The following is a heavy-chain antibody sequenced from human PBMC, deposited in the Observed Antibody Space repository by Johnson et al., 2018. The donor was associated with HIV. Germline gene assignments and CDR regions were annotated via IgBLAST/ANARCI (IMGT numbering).Heavy chain of an antibody. Sequence: VQLVESGGGVVQPGRSLRLSCAASGFTFSSYAMHWVRQAPGKGLEWVAVISYVGSNKYYADSVKGRFTISRDNSKNTLYLQMNSLRAEDTAVYYCARGGGYSIAAAGTDAFDIWGQGTMVTVSS. V-gene: IGHV3-30-3*01. D-gene: IGHD6-13*01. J-gene: IGHJ3*02. CDR1: GFTFSSYA. CDR3: ARGGGYSIAAAGTDAFDI. CDR2: ISYVGSNK.